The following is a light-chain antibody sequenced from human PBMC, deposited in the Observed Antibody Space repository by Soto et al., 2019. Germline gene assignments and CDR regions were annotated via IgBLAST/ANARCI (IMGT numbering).Light chain of an antibody. J-gene: IGKJ5*01. Sequence: EIVLTQSPATLSLSPGERATLSCRASQSVSSYLAWYQQKPGQDPRLLIYDASNRATGIPARFSGSGAGIAFTLTISSLEPADFAVYYWQQRSNWPLITFGQGTRLEIK. V-gene: IGKV3-11*01. CDR3: QQRSNWPLIT. CDR1: QSVSSY. CDR2: DAS.